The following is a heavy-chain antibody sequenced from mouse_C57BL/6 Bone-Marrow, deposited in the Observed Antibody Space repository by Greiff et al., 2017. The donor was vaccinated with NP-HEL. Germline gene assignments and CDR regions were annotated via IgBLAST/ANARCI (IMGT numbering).Heavy chain of an antibody. CDR2: IDPENGDT. CDR3: TSTMVTSWFAY. Sequence: EVQLQQSGAELVRPGASVKLSCTASGFNIKDDYMHWVKQRPEQGLEWIGWIDPENGDTEYASKFQGKATITADTSSNTAYLQLSSLTSEDTAVYYCTSTMVTSWFAYWGQGTLVTVSA. CDR1: GFNIKDDY. D-gene: IGHD2-2*01. J-gene: IGHJ3*01. V-gene: IGHV14-4*01.